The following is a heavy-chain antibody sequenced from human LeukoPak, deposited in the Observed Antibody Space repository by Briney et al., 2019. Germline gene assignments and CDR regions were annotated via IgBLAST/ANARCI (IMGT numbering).Heavy chain of an antibody. CDR2: IYYSGST. J-gene: IGHJ3*02. D-gene: IGHD1-1*01. CDR3: ARAVALDDAFDI. V-gene: IGHV4-59*01. Sequence: SETLSLTCTVSGGSISSYYWSWIRQPPGKGLEWIGYIYYSGSTNYNPCLKSRVTISVDTSKNQFSLKLSSVTAADTAVYYCARAVALDDAFDIWGQGTMVTVSS. CDR1: GGSISSYY.